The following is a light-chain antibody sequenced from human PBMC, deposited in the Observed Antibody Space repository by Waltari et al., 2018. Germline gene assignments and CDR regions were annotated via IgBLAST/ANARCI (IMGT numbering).Light chain of an antibody. CDR3: SSYTTSSAPGV. J-gene: IGLJ1*01. Sequence: QSALTQPASVSGSPGQSITISCSGTDSDVGAYDFVSWYQQHPGKAPHLIIYEVSNRPSVISNRFSASKSGHTASLTISGLQAEDEADYCCSSYTTSSAPGVFGTGTRVTVL. CDR2: EVS. CDR1: DSDVGAYDF. V-gene: IGLV2-14*01.